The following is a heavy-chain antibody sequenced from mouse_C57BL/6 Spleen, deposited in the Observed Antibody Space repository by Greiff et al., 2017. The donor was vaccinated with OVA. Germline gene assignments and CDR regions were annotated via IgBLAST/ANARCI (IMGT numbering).Heavy chain of an antibody. D-gene: IGHD1-1*01. Sequence: QVQLKQPGAELVKPGASVKLSCKASGYTFTSYWMHWVKQRPGQGLEWIGMIHPNSGSTNYNEKFKSKATLTVDKSSSTAYMQLSSLTSEDSAVYYCARSPTTVVDQAWCAYWGQGTLVTVSA. CDR1: GYTFTSYW. J-gene: IGHJ3*01. CDR3: ARSPTTVVDQAWCAY. V-gene: IGHV1-64*01. CDR2: IHPNSGST.